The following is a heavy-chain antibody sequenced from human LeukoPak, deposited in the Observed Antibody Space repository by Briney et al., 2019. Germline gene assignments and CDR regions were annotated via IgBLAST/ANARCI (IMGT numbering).Heavy chain of an antibody. CDR1: GFTFSSYA. Sequence: PGGSLRLSCAASGFTFSSYAMSWVRQAPGKGLKWVSAISGSGGSTYYADSVKGRFTISRDNSKNTLYLQMNSLRAEDTAVYYCVKDPGGYSKELDYWGQGTLVTVSS. CDR3: VKDPGGYSKELDY. CDR2: ISGSGGST. D-gene: IGHD6-13*01. V-gene: IGHV3-23*01. J-gene: IGHJ4*02.